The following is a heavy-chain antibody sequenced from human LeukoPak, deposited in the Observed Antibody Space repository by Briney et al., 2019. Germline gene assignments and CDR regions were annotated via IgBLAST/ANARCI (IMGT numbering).Heavy chain of an antibody. Sequence: PGGSLRLSCAASGFTFSSYGMHWVRQAPGKGLEWVAVISYDGSNKYYADSVKGRFTISRDNSKNTLYLQMNSLRAEDTAVYYCVKDGAYYDSSGYSDDAFDIWGQGTMVTVSS. J-gene: IGHJ3*02. D-gene: IGHD3-22*01. CDR2: ISYDGSNK. V-gene: IGHV3-30*18. CDR1: GFTFSSYG. CDR3: VKDGAYYDSSGYSDDAFDI.